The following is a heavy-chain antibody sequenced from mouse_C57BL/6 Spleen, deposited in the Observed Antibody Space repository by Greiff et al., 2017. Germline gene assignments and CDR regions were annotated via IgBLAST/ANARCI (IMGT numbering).Heavy chain of an antibody. V-gene: IGHV1-81*01. Sequence: QVQLQQSGAELARPGASVKLSCKASGYTFTRYGISWVKQRTGPGLEWIGEIYPRSGNTYYNEKFKGKATLTADKSSSTAYMELRSLTSEDAAVYFCARSGDYEDAMDYWGQGTSVTVSS. CDR1: GYTFTRYG. CDR2: IYPRSGNT. J-gene: IGHJ4*01. D-gene: IGHD2-4*01. CDR3: ARSGDYEDAMDY.